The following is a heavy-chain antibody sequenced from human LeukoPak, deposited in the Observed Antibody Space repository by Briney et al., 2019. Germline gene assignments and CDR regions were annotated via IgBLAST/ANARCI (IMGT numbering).Heavy chain of an antibody. CDR2: ISGGGGST. CDR1: GFTFDDYA. J-gene: IGHJ4*02. CDR3: ARVSLRGVYFDY. D-gene: IGHD3-10*01. Sequence: GGSLRLSCAASGFTFDDYAMHWVRQAPGKGLEWVSGISGGGGSTYYADSVKGRFTISRDNSNNTLYLQMNSLRAEDTAVYYCARVSLRGVYFDYWGQGTLVTVSS. V-gene: IGHV3-23*01.